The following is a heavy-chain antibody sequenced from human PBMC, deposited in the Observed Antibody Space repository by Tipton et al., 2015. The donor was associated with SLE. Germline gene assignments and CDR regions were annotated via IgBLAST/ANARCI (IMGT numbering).Heavy chain of an antibody. Sequence: TLSLTCAVYGGSFSGYYWSWIRQPPGKGLEWIGEINHSGTTHYNPSLKSRVTISVDTSKNQFSLKLSSVTAADTAVYYCARDLGYCGSNSCHYFDYWGQGPLVTVSS. CDR1: GGSFSGYY. CDR3: ARDLGYCGSNSCHYFDY. J-gene: IGHJ4*02. V-gene: IGHV4-34*01. CDR2: INHSGTT. D-gene: IGHD2-2*01.